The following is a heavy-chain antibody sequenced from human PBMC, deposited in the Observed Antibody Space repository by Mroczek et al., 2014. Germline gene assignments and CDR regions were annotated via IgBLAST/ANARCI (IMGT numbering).Heavy chain of an antibody. Sequence: KESGPGLVKPSQTLSLTCTVSGGSISSGSYYWSWIRQPAGKDWSGLGVSIPVGAPTTTPPSRRRVTISVDTSKNQFSLKLSSVTAADTACITCARRGARAGGDTXGQGTLVTVSS. J-gene: IGHJ4*02. CDR3: ARRGARAGGDT. V-gene: IGHV4-61*02. CDR2: SIPVGAP. CDR1: GGSISSGSYY. D-gene: IGHD2-21*01.